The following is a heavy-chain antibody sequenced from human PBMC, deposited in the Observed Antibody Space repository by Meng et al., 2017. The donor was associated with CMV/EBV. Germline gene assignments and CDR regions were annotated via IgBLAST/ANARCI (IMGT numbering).Heavy chain of an antibody. CDR2: IFSNDEK. CDR3: ARTNRYCSSTSCYGTNDAFDI. V-gene: IGHV2-26*01. D-gene: IGHD2-2*01. Sequence: SGPTLVKPTETLTLTCTVSGFSLSNARMGVSWIRQPPGKALEWLAHIFSNDEKSYSTSLKSRLTISKDTSKSQVVLTMTNMDPVDTATYYCARTNRYCSSTSCYGTNDAFDIWGQGTMVTVSS. CDR1: GFSLSNARMG. J-gene: IGHJ3*02.